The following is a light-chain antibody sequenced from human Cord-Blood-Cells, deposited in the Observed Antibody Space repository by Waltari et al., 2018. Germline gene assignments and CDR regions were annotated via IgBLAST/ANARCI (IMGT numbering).Light chain of an antibody. J-gene: IGLJ1*01. CDR3: QVWDSSSDHYV. CDR1: NIGSKS. V-gene: IGLV3-21*02. Sequence: SYVLTQPPSVSVAPGQTARITCGGNNIGSKSVHWYPQKPGQAPLLVVYDDSDRPSGTPEGFSGSNSGNTATLTISRVEAGDEADYYCQVWDSSSDHYVFGTGTKVTVL. CDR2: DDS.